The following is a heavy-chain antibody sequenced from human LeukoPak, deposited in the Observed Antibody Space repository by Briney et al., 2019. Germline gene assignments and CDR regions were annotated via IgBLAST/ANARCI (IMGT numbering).Heavy chain of an antibody. V-gene: IGHV1-8*03. CDR1: GYTFTSYD. CDR2: MNPNSGNT. Sequence: ASVKVSCKASGYTFTSYDINWVRQATGQGLEWMGWMNPNSGNTGYAQKFQGRVTITRNTSISTAYMELSSLRSEDTAFYYCARGPYLILSIAAAGSRWFDPWGQGTLVTVSS. CDR3: ARGPYLILSIAAAGSRWFDP. D-gene: IGHD6-13*01. J-gene: IGHJ5*02.